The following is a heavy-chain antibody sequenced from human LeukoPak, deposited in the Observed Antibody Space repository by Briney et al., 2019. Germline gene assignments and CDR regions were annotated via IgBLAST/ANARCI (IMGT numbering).Heavy chain of an antibody. J-gene: IGHJ5*02. CDR3: ARCAGTTTSFLNHWFDP. V-gene: IGHV3-30*04. CDR2: ISYDGSNK. D-gene: IGHD2-2*01. Sequence: PGGSLRLSCAASGFTFSSYAMHWVRQAPGKGLEWVAVISYDGSNKYYADSVKGRFTISRDNSKNTLYLQMNSLRAEDTAVYYCARCAGTTTSFLNHWFDPWGQGTLVTVSS. CDR1: GFTFSSYA.